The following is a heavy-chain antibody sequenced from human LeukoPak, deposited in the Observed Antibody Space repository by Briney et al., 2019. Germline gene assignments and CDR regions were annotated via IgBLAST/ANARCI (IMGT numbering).Heavy chain of an antibody. V-gene: IGHV3-21*01. Sequence: GGSLRLSCAASGFTFSGYSMNWVRQAPGKGLEWVSFISTSSSYIYYAGSVKGRFTISRDNSKNTLYVQMNSLRAEDTAVYYCAKPHFDDWGQGTLVTVSS. CDR2: ISTSSSYI. J-gene: IGHJ4*02. CDR1: GFTFSGYS. CDR3: AKPHFDD.